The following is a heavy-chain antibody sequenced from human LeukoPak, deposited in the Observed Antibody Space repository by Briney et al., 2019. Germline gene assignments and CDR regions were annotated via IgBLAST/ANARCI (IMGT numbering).Heavy chain of an antibody. CDR2: ISSSGSTI. CDR1: GFPFSRYE. D-gene: IGHD6-19*01. V-gene: IGHV3-48*03. CDR3: ARGVAVADGFDY. Sequence: GGSLRLSCAASGFPFSRYEMNWVRQAPGKGREGVSYISSSGSTIYYADSVKGRFTISRDNAKNSLYLQMNSLRAEDTAVYYCARGVAVADGFDYWGQGTLVTVAS. J-gene: IGHJ4*02.